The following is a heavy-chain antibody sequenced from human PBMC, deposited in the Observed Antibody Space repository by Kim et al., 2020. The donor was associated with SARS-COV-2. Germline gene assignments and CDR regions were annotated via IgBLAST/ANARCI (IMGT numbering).Heavy chain of an antibody. Sequence: NPSLKSRVTISVDTSKNQFSLKLSSVTAADTAVYYCARFGSGSYYWAVDYWGQGTLVTVSS. J-gene: IGHJ4*02. D-gene: IGHD3-10*01. CDR3: ARFGSGSYYWAVDY. V-gene: IGHV4-30-2*05.